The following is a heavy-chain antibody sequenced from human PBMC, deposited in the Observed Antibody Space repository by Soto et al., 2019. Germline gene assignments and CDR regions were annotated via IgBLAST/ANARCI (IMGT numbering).Heavy chain of an antibody. J-gene: IGHJ3*02. CDR3: AKDLPPSAELLMAFDI. Sequence: PGGSLRLSCAASGFTFSSYGMHWVRQAPGKGLEWVAVISYDGSNKYYADSVKGRFTISRDNSKNTLYLQMNSLRAEDTAVYYCAKDLPPSAELLMAFDIWGQGTMVTVSS. CDR1: GFTFSSYG. CDR2: ISYDGSNK. D-gene: IGHD1-26*01. V-gene: IGHV3-30*18.